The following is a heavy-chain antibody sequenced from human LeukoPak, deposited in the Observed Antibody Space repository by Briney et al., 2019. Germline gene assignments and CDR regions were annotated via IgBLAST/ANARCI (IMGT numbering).Heavy chain of an antibody. Sequence: PSQTLSLTCTVSGGSISSGGYYWSWNRQHPGKGLEWIGYIYYSGNTHYNPSLKSRVTISVDTSKNQFSLKLSSVTAADTAVYYCARGELGHFDYWGQGTLVTVSS. CDR3: ARGELGHFDY. J-gene: IGHJ4*02. D-gene: IGHD7-27*01. CDR2: IYYSGNT. V-gene: IGHV4-31*03. CDR1: GGSISSGGYY.